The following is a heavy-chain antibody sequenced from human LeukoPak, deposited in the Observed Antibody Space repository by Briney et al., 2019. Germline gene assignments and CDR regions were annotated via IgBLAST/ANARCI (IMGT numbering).Heavy chain of an antibody. V-gene: IGHV3-23*01. CDR3: AKDSYYDSSGHTVFDY. J-gene: IGHJ4*02. CDR2: IRGSGGST. D-gene: IGHD3-22*01. CDR1: GFTFSSYA. Sequence: GGSLRLSCAASGFTFSSYAMSWVRQAPGKGLEWVSAIRGSGGSTYYADSVKGRFTISRDNSKNTLYLQMNSLRAEDTAVYYCAKDSYYDSSGHTVFDYWGQGTLVTVSS.